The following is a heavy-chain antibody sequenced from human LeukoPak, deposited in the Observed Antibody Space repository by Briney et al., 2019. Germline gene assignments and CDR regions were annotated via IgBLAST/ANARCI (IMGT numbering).Heavy chain of an antibody. CDR2: IYTSGST. D-gene: IGHD6-19*01. CDR3: ASAPGGWNYYYYYYMDV. CDR1: GGSISSGSYY. J-gene: IGHJ6*03. V-gene: IGHV4-61*02. Sequence: SQTLSLTCTVSGGSISSGSYYWTWIRQPAGKGLEWIGRIYTSGSTNYNPSLKSRVTISVDTSKNQFSLKLTSVTAADTAVYYCASAPGGWNYYYYYYMDVWGKGTTVTVSS.